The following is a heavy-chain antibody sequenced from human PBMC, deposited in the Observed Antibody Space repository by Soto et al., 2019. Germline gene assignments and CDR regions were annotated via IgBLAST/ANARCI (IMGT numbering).Heavy chain of an antibody. J-gene: IGHJ4*02. D-gene: IGHD6-13*01. CDR2: VYRTGST. CDR3: ARARATIAAAAIFDC. CDR1: GGSISTSNW. V-gene: IGHV4-4*02. Sequence: QVQLQESGPGLVKPSGTLSLTCAASGGSISTSNWWSWFRQPPGKGLEWIGEVYRTGSTTYNPSLESRLTISVDKSKNQFSLKLTSVTAADTAVYYCARARATIAAAAIFDCWGQGTLVTVSS.